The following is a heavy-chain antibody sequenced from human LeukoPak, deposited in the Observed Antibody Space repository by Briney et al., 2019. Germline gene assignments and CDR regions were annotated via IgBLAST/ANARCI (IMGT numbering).Heavy chain of an antibody. CDR1: GFTFSSYS. V-gene: IGHV3-21*01. CDR3: ARASAYSSGWYDEYKYNWFDP. J-gene: IGHJ5*02. CDR2: ISSSSSYI. D-gene: IGHD6-19*01. Sequence: GGSLRLSCAASGFTFSSYSMNWVRQAPGKGLEWVTSISSSSSYIYYADSVKGRFTISRDNAKNSLYLQMNSLRAEDTAVYYCARASAYSSGWYDEYKYNWFDPWGQGTLVTVSS.